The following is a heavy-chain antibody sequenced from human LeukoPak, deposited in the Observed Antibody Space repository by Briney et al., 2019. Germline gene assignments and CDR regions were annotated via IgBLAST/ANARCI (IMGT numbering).Heavy chain of an antibody. CDR1: RFTFSSYE. CDR2: ISTGGSAI. D-gene: IGHD3-10*01. CDR3: ARVSGSGSYYNAAY. Sequence: GGSLRLSCVASRFTFSSYEMNWVRQAPGKGLEWVSYISTGGSAIYYADSVKGRFTISRDNAKNSLYLQMNSLRAEDTAVYYCARVSGSGSYYNAAYWGQGTLVTVSS. J-gene: IGHJ4*02. V-gene: IGHV3-48*03.